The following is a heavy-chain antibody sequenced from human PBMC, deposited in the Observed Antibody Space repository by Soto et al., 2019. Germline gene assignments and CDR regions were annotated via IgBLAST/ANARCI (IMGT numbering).Heavy chain of an antibody. CDR1: GFTFSNYS. CDR2: IRSSSSSI. V-gene: IGHV3-48*01. Sequence: GGSLRLSCAASGFTFSNYSMHWVRQAPGKGLEWVSYIRSSSSSIYYADSVKGRFTISRDNAKNSLCLQMNSLRAEDTAVYYCARARWLGAFDIWGQGTMVTVSS. D-gene: IGHD3-22*01. J-gene: IGHJ3*02. CDR3: ARARWLGAFDI.